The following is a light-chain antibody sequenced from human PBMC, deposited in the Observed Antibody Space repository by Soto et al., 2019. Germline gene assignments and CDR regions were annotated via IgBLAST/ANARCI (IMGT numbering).Light chain of an antibody. V-gene: IGKV1-39*01. CDR2: AAS. CDR3: QQSYNTPIT. CDR1: QTISNY. J-gene: IGKJ5*01. Sequence: DIHMTQSPYSLSAAVGDRDTITCRASQTISNYLNWYQQKSGRAPELLVYAASNLQSGVPSRFTGSGSGTHFTLTISGLEPADFATYFCQQSYNTPITFGQGTRLEIK.